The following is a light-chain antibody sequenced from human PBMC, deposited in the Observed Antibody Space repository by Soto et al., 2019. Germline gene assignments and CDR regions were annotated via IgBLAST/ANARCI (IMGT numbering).Light chain of an antibody. CDR1: RSSIGSNE. CDR3: ASWDDSLNGNWV. Sequence: QSVLTQPPSASGTPGQRVTISCSGSRSSIGSNEVSWYQQVPGTAPQLLIYANSQRPSGVPDRFSGSKSGTSASLAISGLQSEDEADYYCASWDDSLNGNWVFGGGTKLTVL. CDR2: ANS. J-gene: IGLJ3*02. V-gene: IGLV1-44*01.